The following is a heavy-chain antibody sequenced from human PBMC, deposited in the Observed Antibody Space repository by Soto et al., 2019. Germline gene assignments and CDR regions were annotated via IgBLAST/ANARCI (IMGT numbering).Heavy chain of an antibody. Sequence: QVQLVQSGAEVKKPGSSVKVSCKASGGTFSSYAISWVRQAPGQGLEWMGGIIPIFGTANYAQKFQGRVTITADESTSTAYMELSRLRSGDTAVYYCARVHRRQKDCSGGSCYANTDFDYWGQGTLVTVSS. CDR1: GGTFSSYA. D-gene: IGHD2-15*01. CDR2: IIPIFGTA. V-gene: IGHV1-69*01. CDR3: ARVHRRQKDCSGGSCYANTDFDY. J-gene: IGHJ4*02.